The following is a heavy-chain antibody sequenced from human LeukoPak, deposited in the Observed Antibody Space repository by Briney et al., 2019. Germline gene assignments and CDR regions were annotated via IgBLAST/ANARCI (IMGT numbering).Heavy chain of an antibody. Sequence: GGSLRLSCAASGFIFSKYWMTWFRQAPGKGLEWVANIKRDGSVIHYVDSVKGRFTVSRDNAKNSLYLQMDSLRAEDTAVYYCARDFNPSCGDNCYLDAFDIWGQGTMVTVSS. CDR2: IKRDGSVI. V-gene: IGHV3-7*01. CDR1: GFIFSKYW. CDR3: ARDFNPSCGDNCYLDAFDI. J-gene: IGHJ3*02. D-gene: IGHD2-21*01.